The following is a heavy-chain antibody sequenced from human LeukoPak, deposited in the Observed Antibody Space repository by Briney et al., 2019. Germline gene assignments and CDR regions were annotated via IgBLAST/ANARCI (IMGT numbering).Heavy chain of an antibody. D-gene: IGHD3-9*01. V-gene: IGHV1-8*01. CDR2: MNPNSGNT. CDR3: ARGRYYDILTGWTDYYYGMDV. J-gene: IGHJ6*02. Sequence: ASVKVSRKASGYTFTSYDINWVRQATGQGLEWMGWMNPNSGNTGYAQKFQGRVTMTRNTSISTAYMELSSLRSEDTAVYYCARGRYYDILTGWTDYYYGMDVWGQGTTVTVSS. CDR1: GYTFTSYD.